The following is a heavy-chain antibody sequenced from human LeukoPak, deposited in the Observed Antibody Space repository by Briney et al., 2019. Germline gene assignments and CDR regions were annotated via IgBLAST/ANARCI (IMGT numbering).Heavy chain of an antibody. CDR1: GGSISSYY. J-gene: IGHJ6*03. CDR3: ARDSTGYSSGWYYYYYYMDV. D-gene: IGHD6-19*01. V-gene: IGHV4-4*07. Sequence: SETLSLTCTVSGGSISSYYWSWIRQPAGKGLEWIGRIYTSGSTNYNPSLKSRVTMSVDTSKNRFSLNLSSVTAADTAVYYCARDSTGYSSGWYYYYYYMDVWGKGTTVTVSS. CDR2: IYTSGST.